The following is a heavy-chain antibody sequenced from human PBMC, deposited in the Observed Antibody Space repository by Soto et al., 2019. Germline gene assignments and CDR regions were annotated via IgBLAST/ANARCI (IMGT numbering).Heavy chain of an antibody. J-gene: IGHJ6*02. CDR3: AGPFGVVPYYYYGMDV. CDR2: ISSYNFNI. D-gene: IGHD3-3*01. CDR1: GYTFNRYG. V-gene: IGHV1-18*01. Sequence: EGSMKVSCKASGYTFNRYGISWERPAPGQGLFCMGWISSYNFNIYFAQKLQGRVTMTTDTSTSTAYMELRSLRSDDTSVYYCAGPFGVVPYYYYGMDVWGQGTTVTVSS.